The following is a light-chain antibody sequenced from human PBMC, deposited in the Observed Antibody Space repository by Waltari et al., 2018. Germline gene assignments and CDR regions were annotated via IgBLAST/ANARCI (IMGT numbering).Light chain of an antibody. J-gene: IGLJ2*01. Sequence: WYQQLPGTAPKRLIYRNDQRPAGVPDRFSGSKSGTSASLAISGLRSEDEADYYCATWDDTLNMVFGGGTKLTVL. CDR3: ATWDDTLNMV. V-gene: IGLV1-47*01. CDR2: RND.